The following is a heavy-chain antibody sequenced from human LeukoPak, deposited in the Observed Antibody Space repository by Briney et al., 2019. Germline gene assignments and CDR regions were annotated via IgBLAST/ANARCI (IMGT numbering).Heavy chain of an antibody. Sequence: GESLKISFKGSGYSFSNYWIGWVRQMPGKGLEWMGIIYPGDSDTRYSPSFQGQVTISADKSISTADLQWSSLKASDTAMYYCARHYYDYVWGSYGIDYWGQGTLVTVSS. CDR2: IYPGDSDT. D-gene: IGHD3-16*01. CDR1: GYSFSNYW. J-gene: IGHJ4*02. V-gene: IGHV5-51*01. CDR3: ARHYYDYVWGSYGIDY.